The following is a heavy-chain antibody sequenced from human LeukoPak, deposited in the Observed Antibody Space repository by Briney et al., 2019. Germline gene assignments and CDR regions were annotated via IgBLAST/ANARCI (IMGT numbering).Heavy chain of an antibody. CDR3: VRSSGWPDS. CDR1: GFTFSNHW. V-gene: IGHV3-74*01. CDR2: ITNDGSST. J-gene: IGHJ4*02. D-gene: IGHD6-19*01. Sequence: GRSLRLSCAASGFTFSNHWMHWVRQGPGKGPVWVSRITNDGSSTVYADSVKGRFTISRDNAKSTLYLQMNSLSAEDTAVYYCVRSSGWPDSWGQGTLVTVSS.